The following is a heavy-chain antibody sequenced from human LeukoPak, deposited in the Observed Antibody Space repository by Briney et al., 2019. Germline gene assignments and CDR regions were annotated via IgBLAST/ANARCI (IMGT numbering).Heavy chain of an antibody. CDR1: GFTFSSYT. CDR3: ARFEYSSSSGAFDI. V-gene: IGHV3-48*04. CDR2: ISSSGSTI. D-gene: IGHD6-6*01. Sequence: GGSLRLSCAASGFTFSSYTMNWVRQAPGKGLEWISYISSSGSTIYYADSVKGRLTISRDNAKNSLYLQMNSLRAEDTAVYYCARFEYSSSSGAFDIWGQGTMVTVSS. J-gene: IGHJ3*02.